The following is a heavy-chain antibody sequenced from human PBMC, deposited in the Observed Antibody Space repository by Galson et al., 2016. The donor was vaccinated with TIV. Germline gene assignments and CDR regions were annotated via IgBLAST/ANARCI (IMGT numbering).Heavy chain of an antibody. CDR3: AKDSTKTRYHMDV. CDR2: IRYDGSNK. D-gene: IGHD3-9*01. V-gene: IGHV3-30*02. CDR1: GFTFSSYG. J-gene: IGHJ6*03. Sequence: SLRLSCATSGFTFSSYGIHWVRQAPGKGLEWVAFIRYDGSNKYYADSVKGRFTISRDNSKNTVYLHMNGLRAEDTALYCCAKDSTKTRYHMDVWGKGTTVTVSS.